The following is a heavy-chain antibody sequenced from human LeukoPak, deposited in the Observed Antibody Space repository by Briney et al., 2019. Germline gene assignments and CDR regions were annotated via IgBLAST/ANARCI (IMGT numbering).Heavy chain of an antibody. CDR1: GDSMSGSKYF. CDR3: ARRGITDSTSVFHK. Sequence: PSETLSLTCTFSGDSMSGSKYFRGWIRQPPGKGLEWIGSIFYSGSAYYNPSLKSRVTISVDTSKDQFSLKLTSVTAADTALYFCARRGITDSTSVFHKWGQGILVTVSA. J-gene: IGHJ4*02. D-gene: IGHD6-13*01. CDR2: IFYSGSA. V-gene: IGHV4-39*01.